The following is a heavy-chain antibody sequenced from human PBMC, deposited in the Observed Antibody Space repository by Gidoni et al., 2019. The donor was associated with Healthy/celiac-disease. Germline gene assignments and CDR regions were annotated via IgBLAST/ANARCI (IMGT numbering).Heavy chain of an antibody. J-gene: IGHJ6*02. D-gene: IGHD2-2*02. V-gene: IGHV1-2*02. CDR1: GYTFTGYY. CDR3: ATQRRAIVVVPAAIRYYGMDV. Sequence: QVQLVQSGAEVKKPGASVKVSCKASGYTFTGYYMHWGRQAPGQGLEWMGWINPNSGGTNYAQKFQGRVTMTRDTSISTAYMELSRLRSDDTAVYYCATQRRAIVVVPAAIRYYGMDVWGQGTTVTVSS. CDR2: INPNSGGT.